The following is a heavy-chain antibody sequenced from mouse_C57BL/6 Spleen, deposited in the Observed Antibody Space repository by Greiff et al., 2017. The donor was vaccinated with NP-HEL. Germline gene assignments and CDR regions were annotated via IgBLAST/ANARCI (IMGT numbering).Heavy chain of an antibody. J-gene: IGHJ2*01. V-gene: IGHV1-53*01. D-gene: IGHD3-2*02. Sequence: QVQLQQPGTELVKPGASLKLSCKASGYTFTSYWMHWVKQRPGQGLEWIGNINPSNGGTNYNEKFKSKATLTVDKSSSTTYMQLSSLTSEDSAVYHCARRQLRLYFDYWGQGTTLTVSS. CDR3: ARRQLRLYFDY. CDR2: INPSNGGT. CDR1: GYTFTSYW.